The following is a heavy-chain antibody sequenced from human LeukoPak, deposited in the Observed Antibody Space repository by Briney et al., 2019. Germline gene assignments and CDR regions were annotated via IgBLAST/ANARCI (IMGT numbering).Heavy chain of an antibody. D-gene: IGHD6-19*01. Sequence: SETLSLTCTVSGGSISSYYWSWIRQPPGKGLEWIGYIYYSGSTNYNPSLKSRVTISVDTSKNQFSLKLSSVTAADTAVYYCARLQAVAARDYWGQGTLVTISS. CDR3: ARLQAVAARDY. CDR1: GGSISSYY. CDR2: IYYSGST. V-gene: IGHV4-59*12. J-gene: IGHJ4*02.